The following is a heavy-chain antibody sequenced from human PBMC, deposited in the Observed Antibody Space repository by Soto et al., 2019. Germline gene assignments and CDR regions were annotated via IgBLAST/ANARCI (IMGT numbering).Heavy chain of an antibody. CDR2: LYNTDSP. CDR3: ARDMRVFGGMDV. CDR1: GASITSYY. Sequence: PSETLSRTWTVSGASITSYYWSWIRQPAGKGLEWIGRLYNTDSPNYNPSLKRRVSMSVDTSKNQFSLKLSSVTAADTAVYYCARDMRVFGGMDVWGQGTTVTVSS. V-gene: IGHV4-4*07. J-gene: IGHJ6*02. D-gene: IGHD3-3*01.